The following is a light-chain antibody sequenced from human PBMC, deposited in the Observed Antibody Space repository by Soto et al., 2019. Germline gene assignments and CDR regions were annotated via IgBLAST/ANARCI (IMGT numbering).Light chain of an antibody. Sequence: DIQITTSPSYVSTSVGARFTITCRASQTISSYLNWYQQKPGRAPKLLIYTASSLQSGVPSRFSGSGSGTDFTLTISSLQPEDFATYYCQQSYSSPITFGQGTRLEIK. CDR2: TAS. J-gene: IGKJ5*01. CDR3: QQSYSSPIT. V-gene: IGKV1-39*01. CDR1: QTISSY.